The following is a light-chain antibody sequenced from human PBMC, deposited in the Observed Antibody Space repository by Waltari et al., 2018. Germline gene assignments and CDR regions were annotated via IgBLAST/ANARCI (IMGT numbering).Light chain of an antibody. CDR2: GAS. J-gene: IGKJ1*01. CDR3: QHYNNWLPWT. Sequence: EIVMTQSPVTLSVSPGERATLSCRASQSVSSNLAWYQQKPGQAPRLLIYGASTRATGIPARFSGSGSGTDFTLTISSLQSEDFAVYYCQHYNNWLPWTFGQGTKVEIK. CDR1: QSVSSN. V-gene: IGKV3-15*01.